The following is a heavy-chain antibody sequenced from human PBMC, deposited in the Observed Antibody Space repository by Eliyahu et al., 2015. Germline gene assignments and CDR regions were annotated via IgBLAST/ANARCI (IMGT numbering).Heavy chain of an antibody. Sequence: EVQLVETGGGLIQPGGSLRLSCVASGFTVSTNYMSWVRXAPXKGLEXVXVIYRGGRTYXXDXVKGXFTISRDNSKNTVYLQMNSLRAEDTAVYYCARGYSYGQSMNYFDLWGQGTLVTVSS. V-gene: IGHV3-53*02. D-gene: IGHD5-18*01. J-gene: IGHJ4*02. CDR2: IYRGGRT. CDR1: GFTVSTNY. CDR3: ARGYSYGQSMNYFDL.